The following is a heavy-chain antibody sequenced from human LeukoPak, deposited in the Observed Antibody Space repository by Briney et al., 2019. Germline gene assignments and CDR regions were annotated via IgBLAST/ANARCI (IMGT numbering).Heavy chain of an antibody. CDR3: ARDLRGRDGSSGYYFDY. J-gene: IGHJ4*02. Sequence: PGGSLRLSCAASGFTFSSYSMNWVRQAPGKGLEWVSSISSGSTYIYYADSVKGRFTISRDNAKNSLYLQMNSLRAEDTAVYYCARDLRGRDGSSGYYFDYWGQGTLVTVSS. CDR2: ISSGSTYI. D-gene: IGHD5-24*01. CDR1: GFTFSSYS. V-gene: IGHV3-21*01.